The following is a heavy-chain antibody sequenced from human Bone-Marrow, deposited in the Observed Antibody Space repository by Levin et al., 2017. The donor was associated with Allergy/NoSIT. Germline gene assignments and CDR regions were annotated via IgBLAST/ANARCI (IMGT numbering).Heavy chain of an antibody. V-gene: IGHV3-49*03. D-gene: IGHD3-16*01. CDR2: IKSKKYGGTT. CDR1: GFSFEESA. Sequence: GGSLRLSCTGSGFSFEESAMSWFRQAPGKGLEWVGFIKSKKYGGTTEYAASVKGRFTISRDDSKSIAYLQMNNLKIEDTAMYYCTRATYVWGQGTLVTLSS. CDR3: TRATYV. J-gene: IGHJ4*02.